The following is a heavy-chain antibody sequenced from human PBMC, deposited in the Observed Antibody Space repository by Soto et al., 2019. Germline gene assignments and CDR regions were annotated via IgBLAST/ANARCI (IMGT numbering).Heavy chain of an antibody. D-gene: IGHD2-15*01. CDR3: TRGCSGGSCYFRGAFDI. J-gene: IGHJ3*02. Sequence: QITLKESGPTLVKPTQTLTLTCTFSGFSLSTSGVGVGWIRQPPGKALEWLALIYWSDDKRYSPSLKSRLTITKDTSKNQVVLTMTNMDPVDTATYYCTRGCSGGSCYFRGAFDICGQGTMVTVSS. CDR1: GFSLSTSGVG. CDR2: IYWSDDK. V-gene: IGHV2-5*01.